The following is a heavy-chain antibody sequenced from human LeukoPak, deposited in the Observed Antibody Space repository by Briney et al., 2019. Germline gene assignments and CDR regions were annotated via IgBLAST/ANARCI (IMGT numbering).Heavy chain of an antibody. Sequence: ASVKVSCKASGYTFTSYYMHWVRQAPGQGLEWMGIINPSGGSTSYAQKFQGRVTMTRDTSTSTVYMELSSLRSEDTAVYYCARRYSGSYRALDAFDIWGQGTMVTVSS. CDR2: INPSGGST. J-gene: IGHJ3*02. CDR1: GYTFTSYY. V-gene: IGHV1-46*01. CDR3: ARRYSGSYRALDAFDI. D-gene: IGHD1-26*01.